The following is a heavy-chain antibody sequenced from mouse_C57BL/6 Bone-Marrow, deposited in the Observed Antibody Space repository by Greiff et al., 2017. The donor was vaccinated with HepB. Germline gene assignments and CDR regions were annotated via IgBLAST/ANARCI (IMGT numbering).Heavy chain of an antibody. Sequence: EVQLQQSVAELVRPGAPANLSGPALGSNIKNPYMHWVKQRPEQGLEWIGRIDPANGNTKYAPKFQGKATITADTSSNTAYLQLSSLTSEDTAIYYCARGYFPWGQGTLVTVSA. D-gene: IGHD2-3*01. CDR1: GSNIKNPY. CDR3: ARGYFP. J-gene: IGHJ3*01. CDR2: IDPANGNT. V-gene: IGHV14-3*01.